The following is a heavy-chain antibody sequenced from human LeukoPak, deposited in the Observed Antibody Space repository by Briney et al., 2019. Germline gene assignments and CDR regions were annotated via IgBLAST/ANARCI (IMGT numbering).Heavy chain of an antibody. Sequence: GESLKISCKASGYSFTSYWTGWVRQMPGKGLEWMGIIDPSDSETRCTPSFQGQVTISVDKSLTTADLQWNSLKASDTAMYYCARQTAMGRSGDYWGQGTLVTVSS. CDR3: ARQTAMGRSGDY. V-gene: IGHV5-51*01. D-gene: IGHD5-18*01. J-gene: IGHJ4*02. CDR1: GYSFTSYW. CDR2: IDPSDSET.